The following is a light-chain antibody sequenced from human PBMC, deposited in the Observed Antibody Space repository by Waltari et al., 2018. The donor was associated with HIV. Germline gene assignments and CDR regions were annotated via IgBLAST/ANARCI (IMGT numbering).Light chain of an antibody. CDR2: LGS. V-gene: IGKV2-28*01. CDR1: QSLLHSNGYNY. Sequence: DIVMTQSPLSLPVTPGEPASISCRSSQSLLHSNGYNYLDWYLQKPGQSPQLLIYLGSNRASGVPDRFSGGGSGTDFTLKISRVEAKDVGVYYCMQALQTPPTFGQGTKVEIK. J-gene: IGKJ1*01. CDR3: MQALQTPPT.